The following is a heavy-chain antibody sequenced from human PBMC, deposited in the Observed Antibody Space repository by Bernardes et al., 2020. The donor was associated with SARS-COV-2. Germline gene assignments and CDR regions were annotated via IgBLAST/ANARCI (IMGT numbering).Heavy chain of an antibody. CDR2: IYPGDSDT. CDR3: ARHRPPTMITFGEPGAFDI. CDR1: GYSFTSYW. V-gene: IGHV5-51*01. D-gene: IGHD3-16*01. J-gene: IGHJ3*02. Sequence: GESLKISCKGSGYSFTSYWIGWVRQMPGKGLEWMGIIYPGDSDTRYSPSFQGQVTISADKSISTAYLQWSSLKASDTAMYYCARHRPPTMITFGEPGAFDIWGQGTMVTVSS.